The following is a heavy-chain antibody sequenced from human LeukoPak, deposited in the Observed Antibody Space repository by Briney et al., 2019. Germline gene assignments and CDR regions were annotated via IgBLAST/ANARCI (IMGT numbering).Heavy chain of an antibody. CDR1: GGSFSGYY. CDR3: ARGQGDDSSGYYYYLAY. J-gene: IGHJ4*02. Sequence: PSETLSLTCAVYGGSFSGYYWSWIRQPPGKGLEWIGEINHSGSTNYNPSLKSRVTISVDTSKNQFSLKLSSVTAADTAVYYCARGQGDDSSGYYYYLAYWGQGTLVTVSS. V-gene: IGHV4-34*01. CDR2: INHSGST. D-gene: IGHD3-22*01.